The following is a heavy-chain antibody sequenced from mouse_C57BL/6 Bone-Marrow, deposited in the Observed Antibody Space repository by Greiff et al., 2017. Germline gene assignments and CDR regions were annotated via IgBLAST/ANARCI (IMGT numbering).Heavy chain of an antibody. Sequence: VQLQQPGAELVMPGASVKLSCKASGYTFTSYWMHWVKQRPGQGLEWIGEIDPSDSYTNYNQKFKGKSTLTVDKSSSTAYMQLSSLTSEDSAVYYCANLLAYWGQGTPVTVSA. V-gene: IGHV1-69*01. J-gene: IGHJ3*01. CDR2: IDPSDSYT. CDR3: ANLLAY. CDR1: GYTFTSYW.